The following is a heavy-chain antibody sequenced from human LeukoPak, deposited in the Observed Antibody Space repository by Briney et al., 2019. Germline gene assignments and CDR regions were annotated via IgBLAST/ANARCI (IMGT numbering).Heavy chain of an antibody. Sequence: GGSLRLSCAASGFTFSSYGMHWVRQAPGKGLEWVAVISYDGSNKYYADSVKGRFTISRDNSKNTLYLQMNSLRAEDTAVYYCAKDEYSTDAFDIWSQGTMVTVSS. D-gene: IGHD6-6*01. J-gene: IGHJ3*02. V-gene: IGHV3-30*18. CDR2: ISYDGSNK. CDR3: AKDEYSTDAFDI. CDR1: GFTFSSYG.